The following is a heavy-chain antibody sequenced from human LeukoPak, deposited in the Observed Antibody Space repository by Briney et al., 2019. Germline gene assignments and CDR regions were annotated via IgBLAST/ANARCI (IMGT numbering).Heavy chain of an antibody. J-gene: IGHJ4*02. V-gene: IGHV3-7*01. Sequence: GGSLRLSCAASGFTFNNYAMSWVRQAPGKGMEWVANIKQDGSEKYYVDSVKGRFTISRDNAKNSLYLQMNSLRAEDTAVYYCAKDRQQLLPYYFDYWGQGTLVTVSS. CDR1: GFTFNNYA. CDR3: AKDRQQLLPYYFDY. D-gene: IGHD2-15*01. CDR2: IKQDGSEK.